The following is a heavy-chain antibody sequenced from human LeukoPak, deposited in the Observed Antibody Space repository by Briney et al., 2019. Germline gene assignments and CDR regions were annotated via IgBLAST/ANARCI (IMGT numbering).Heavy chain of an antibody. D-gene: IGHD2-15*01. J-gene: IGHJ4*02. CDR1: GFIFSSYE. CDR2: VSRSGDTK. V-gene: IGHV3-48*03. Sequence: GGSLRLSCAASGFIFSSYEMAWVRHAPGKGLEYISHVSRSGDTKHHADSVKGRFTISRDNSKNTLYLQMNNLRAEDTAVYYCAPRVVGSAPFDYWGQGTLVTVSS. CDR3: APRVVGSAPFDY.